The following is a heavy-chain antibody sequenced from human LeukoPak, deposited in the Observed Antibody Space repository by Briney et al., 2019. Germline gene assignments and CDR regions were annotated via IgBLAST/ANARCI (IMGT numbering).Heavy chain of an antibody. J-gene: IGHJ4*02. V-gene: IGHV4-31*03. CDR3: AVYYYGP. CDR1: GASISSGGYY. D-gene: IGHD3-10*01. Sequence: SETLSLTCTVSGASISSGGYYCSWIRQHPGKGLEWIGHINYSGTTYYKPSLKSRVTISVDTSKNQFSLKLSSVTAADTAVYYCAVYYYGPWGQGTLVTVSS. CDR2: INYSGTT.